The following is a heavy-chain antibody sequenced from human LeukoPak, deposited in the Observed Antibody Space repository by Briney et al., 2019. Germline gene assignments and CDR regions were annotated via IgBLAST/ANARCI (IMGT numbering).Heavy chain of an antibody. CDR2: IYYSGST. J-gene: IGHJ4*02. V-gene: IGHV4-59*08. Sequence: SETLSLTCTVSGGSISSYYWSWIRQPPGKGLEWIGYIYYSGSTNYNPSLKSRVTISVDTSKNQFSLKLSSVTAADTAVYYCARHKGSSWSYYFDYWGQGTLVAVSS. CDR3: ARHKGSSWSYYFDY. D-gene: IGHD6-13*01. CDR1: GGSISSYY.